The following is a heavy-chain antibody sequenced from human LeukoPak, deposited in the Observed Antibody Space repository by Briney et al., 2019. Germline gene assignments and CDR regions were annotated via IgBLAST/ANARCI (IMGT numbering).Heavy chain of an antibody. CDR1: GFTFSSYA. V-gene: IGHV3-23*01. Sequence: PGGSLRFSCAGSGFTFSSYAMSWVRQAPGQGLEWVSVISDSGDYTSYADSVRGRFTISRDNSRNTLYLQMISLRPEDTAVYYCAKDTSIGKYCTNGVCSPFDYWGQGTLVTVSS. CDR3: AKDTSIGKYCTNGVCSPFDY. D-gene: IGHD2-8*01. CDR2: ISDSGDYT. J-gene: IGHJ4*02.